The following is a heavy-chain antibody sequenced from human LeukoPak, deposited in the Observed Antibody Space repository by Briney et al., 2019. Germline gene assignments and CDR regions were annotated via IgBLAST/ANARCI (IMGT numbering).Heavy chain of an antibody. CDR1: GGSISSSSYY. D-gene: IGHD2-2*02. V-gene: IGHV4-39*07. CDR3: ASYCSSTSCYRDY. CDR2: TYHSGST. Sequence: PSETLSLTCTVSGGSISSSSYYWGWIRQPPGKGLEWIGSTYHSGSTNYNPSLKSRVTISVDKSKNQFSLKLSSVTAADTAVYYCASYCSSTSCYRDYWGQGTLVTVSS. J-gene: IGHJ4*02.